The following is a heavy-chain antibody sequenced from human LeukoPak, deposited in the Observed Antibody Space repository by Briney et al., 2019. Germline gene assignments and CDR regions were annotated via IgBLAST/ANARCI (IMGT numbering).Heavy chain of an antibody. CDR2: IKQDGSEK. D-gene: IGHD2-2*01. CDR1: GFTFSSYW. J-gene: IGHJ1*01. V-gene: IGHV3-7*01. CDR3: ARWVSCSSTSCYAAEYFQH. Sequence: GGSLRLSCAASGFTFSSYWMSWVRQAPGKGLEWVANIKQDGSEKYYVDSVKGRFTISRDNAKNSLYLQMNSLRAEDTAVYYCARWVSCSSTSCYAAEYFQHWGQGTLVTVSS.